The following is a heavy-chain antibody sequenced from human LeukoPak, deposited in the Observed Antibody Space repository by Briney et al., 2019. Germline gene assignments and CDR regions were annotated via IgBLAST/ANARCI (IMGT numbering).Heavy chain of an antibody. CDR1: GGSISSGSYY. J-gene: IGHJ4*02. D-gene: IGHD3-22*01. Sequence: SQTLSLTCTVSGGSISSGSYYWSWIRQPAGKGLEWIGRMYTSGNTNYNPSLKSRVTISVDTSKNQFSLKLSSVTAADTAVYYCARSTGYYDSCKGYWGQGTLVTVSS. V-gene: IGHV4-61*02. CDR3: ARSTGYYDSCKGY. CDR2: MYTSGNT.